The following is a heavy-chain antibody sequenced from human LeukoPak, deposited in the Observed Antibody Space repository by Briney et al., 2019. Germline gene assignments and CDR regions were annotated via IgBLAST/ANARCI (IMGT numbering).Heavy chain of an antibody. D-gene: IGHD2-21*01. V-gene: IGHV3-23*01. J-gene: IGHJ4*02. CDR3: AKEFRQVNLQEFDY. CDR2: FGGIDGGT. Sequence: GGSLRLSCAASGFTFSSYAMSWVRQAPGKGLEWVPSFGGIDGGTYYADSVKGRFTISRDNSKNTLYLQMNSLRAEDTAVYYCAKEFRQVNLQEFDYWGQGTLVTVSS. CDR1: GFTFSSYA.